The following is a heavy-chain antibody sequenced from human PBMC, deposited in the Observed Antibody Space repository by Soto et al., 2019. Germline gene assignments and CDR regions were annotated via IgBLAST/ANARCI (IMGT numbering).Heavy chain of an antibody. CDR3: ARDRLWFGEFDAFDI. D-gene: IGHD3-10*01. CDR2: IWYDGSNK. V-gene: IGHV3-33*01. Sequence: GGSLRLSCAASGFTFSSYGMHWVRQAPGKGLEWVAVIWYDGSNKYYADSVKGRFTISRDNSKNTLYLQMNSLRAEDTAVYYCARDRLWFGEFDAFDIWGQGTMVTVSS. CDR1: GFTFSSYG. J-gene: IGHJ3*02.